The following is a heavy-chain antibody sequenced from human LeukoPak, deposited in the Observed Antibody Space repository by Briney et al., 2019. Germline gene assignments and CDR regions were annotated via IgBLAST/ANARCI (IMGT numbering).Heavy chain of an antibody. CDR2: INHSGST. CDR3: ASRYCSSTSCYVARYWFDP. CDR1: GGSFSGYY. Sequence: TSETLSLTCAVYGGSFSGYYWSWIHQPPGKGLEWIGEINHSGSTNYNPSLKSRVTISVDTSKNQFSLKLSSVTAADTAVYYCASRYCSSTSCYVARYWFDPWGQGTLVTVSS. D-gene: IGHD2-2*01. V-gene: IGHV4-34*01. J-gene: IGHJ5*02.